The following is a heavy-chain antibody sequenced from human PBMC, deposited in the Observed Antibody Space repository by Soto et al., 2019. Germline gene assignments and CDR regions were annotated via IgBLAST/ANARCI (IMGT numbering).Heavy chain of an antibody. J-gene: IGHJ6*02. V-gene: IGHV5-51*01. D-gene: IGHD3-9*01. CDR3: ARHKNYVILTGYYYYYGMDV. CDR1: GYSFTSHW. CDR2: MHLGNSNA. Sequence: GESLKISCKGSGYSFTSHWIGWVRQPPGKGLEWMGIMHLGNSNAKYSPSFQGQVTISADKSISTAYLQWSSLKASDTAMYYCARHKNYVILTGYYYYYGMDVWGQRTTVTVSS.